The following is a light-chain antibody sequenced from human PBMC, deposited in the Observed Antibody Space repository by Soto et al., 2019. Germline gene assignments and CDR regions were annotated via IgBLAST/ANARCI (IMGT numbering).Light chain of an antibody. CDR3: QQYASSLT. J-gene: IGKJ1*01. V-gene: IGKV3-20*01. CDR1: QSVDGAF. Sequence: EIVLTQSPGSLSLSLGERATLSCRASQSVDGAFFAWYQQKPGQPPMLLMYGASRRATGIPDRFSGSGSGTDFTLTISRLEPEDFAVYYCQQYASSLTFGQGTKVEI. CDR2: GAS.